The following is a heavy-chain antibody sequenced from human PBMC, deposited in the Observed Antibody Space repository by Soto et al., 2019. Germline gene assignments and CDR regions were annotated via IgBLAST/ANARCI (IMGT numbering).Heavy chain of an antibody. J-gene: IGHJ4*02. CDR3: XXXXXXXXXXXXEDY. CDR2: INSDGSST. CDR1: GFTFSSYW. Sequence: EVQLVESGGGLVQPGGSLRLSCAASGFTFSSYWMHWVRQAPGKGLVWVSRINSDGSSTSYADSVKGRFTISRDNAKXTLXXXXNXXXXXXXXXXXXXXXXXXXXXXXXEDYWGQGTLVTVSS. V-gene: IGHV3-74*01.